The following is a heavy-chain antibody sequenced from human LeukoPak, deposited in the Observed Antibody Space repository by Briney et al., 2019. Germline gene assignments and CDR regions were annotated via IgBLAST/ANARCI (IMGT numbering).Heavy chain of an antibody. Sequence: ASVKVSCKASGGTFSSYAISWVRQAPGQGLEWMGGIIPIFGTANYAQKFQGRVTITTDESTSTAYMELSSLRSEDTAVYYCAIAAAGTGGYYFDYWGQGTLVTVSS. CDR1: GGTFSSYA. CDR3: AIAAAGTGGYYFDY. D-gene: IGHD6-13*01. CDR2: IIPIFGTA. J-gene: IGHJ4*02. V-gene: IGHV1-69*05.